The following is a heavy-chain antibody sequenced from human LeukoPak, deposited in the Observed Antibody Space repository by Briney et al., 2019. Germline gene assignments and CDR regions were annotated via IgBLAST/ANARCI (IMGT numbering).Heavy chain of an antibody. J-gene: IGHJ5*02. CDR1: GYTFTTYW. V-gene: IGHV5-51*01. D-gene: IGHD3-10*01. CDR2: IYPSDSDT. CDR3: ARHVRQDGSGSYVTFDP. Sequence: GESLKISCKVSGYTFTTYWIAWVRQMPGKGLEWMGIIYPSDSDTRYSPSFQGQVTISVDKSTSTAYLQWSSLKASDTAIYYCARHVRQDGSGSYVTFDPWGQGTLVTVSS.